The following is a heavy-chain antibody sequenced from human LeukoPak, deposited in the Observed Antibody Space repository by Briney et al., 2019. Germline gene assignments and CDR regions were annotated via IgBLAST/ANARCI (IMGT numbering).Heavy chain of an antibody. CDR2: IYYSGST. CDR3: ATRYGGEVIH. V-gene: IGHV4-61*01. CDR1: GDSVSSGSYY. Sequence: ASETLSLTCTVSGDSVSSGSYYWSWIRQPPGKGLEWIGYIYYSGSTNYNPSLKSRVTISVDTSKNQFSLKLSSVTTADTAVYYCATRYGGEVIHWGQGTLVTVSS. D-gene: IGHD3-10*01. J-gene: IGHJ4*02.